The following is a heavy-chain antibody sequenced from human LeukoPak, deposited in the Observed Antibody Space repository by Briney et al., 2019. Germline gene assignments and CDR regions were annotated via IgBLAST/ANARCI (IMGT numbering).Heavy chain of an antibody. Sequence: ASVKVSCKASGYTFTSYGISWVRQAPGQGLESMRWISAYKGNTNYAQKLQGRVTMTTDTSTSTAYMELRSLRSDDTAVYYCARSGYSSYDSRYYYYYGMDVWGKGTTVTVSS. CDR1: GYTFTSYG. D-gene: IGHD5-12*01. J-gene: IGHJ6*04. CDR3: ARSGYSSYDSRYYYYYGMDV. CDR2: ISAYKGNT. V-gene: IGHV1-18*04.